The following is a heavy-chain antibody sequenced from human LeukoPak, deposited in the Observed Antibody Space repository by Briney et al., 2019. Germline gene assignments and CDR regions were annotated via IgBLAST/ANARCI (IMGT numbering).Heavy chain of an antibody. J-gene: IGHJ4*02. Sequence: PGGPLRLSCAASGFTFSSYAMSWVRQAPGKGLEWVSAISGSGGSTYYADSVKGRFTNSSDNSKNTLYLQMNSLRAEDTAVYYCAKGRGSSWYLPMDYWGQGTLVTVSS. CDR3: AKGRGSSWYLPMDY. D-gene: IGHD6-13*01. CDR2: ISGSGGST. CDR1: GFTFSSYA. V-gene: IGHV3-23*01.